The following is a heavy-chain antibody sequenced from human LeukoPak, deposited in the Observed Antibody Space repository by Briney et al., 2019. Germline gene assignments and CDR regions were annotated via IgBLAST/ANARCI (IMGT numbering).Heavy chain of an antibody. D-gene: IGHD6-13*01. Sequence: PSETLSLTCAVYGGSFSGYYWSWIRLPPGKGLEWIGEINHSGSTNYNPSLKSRVTISVDTSKNQFSLKLSSVTAADTAVYYCARVGAAAGMLNVFDYWGQGTLVTVSS. CDR2: INHSGST. J-gene: IGHJ4*02. V-gene: IGHV4-34*01. CDR3: ARVGAAAGMLNVFDY. CDR1: GGSFSGYY.